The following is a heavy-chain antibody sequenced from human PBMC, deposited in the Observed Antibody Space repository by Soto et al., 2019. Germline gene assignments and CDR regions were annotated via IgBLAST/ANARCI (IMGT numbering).Heavy chain of an antibody. J-gene: IGHJ4*02. CDR3: ARDRGVIAVAGHYYFDY. CDR1: GYTFSSYA. Sequence: QVQLVQSGAEVKKPGASVKVSCKASGYTFSSYALHWVRQAPGQSLEWMGWINTGNGDTRYSQKLQGRVTMTRDTSASTAYMEVSRLRSEDMAVYYCARDRGVIAVAGHYYFDYWGQGTLVTVSS. CDR2: INTGNGDT. V-gene: IGHV1-3*04. D-gene: IGHD6-19*01.